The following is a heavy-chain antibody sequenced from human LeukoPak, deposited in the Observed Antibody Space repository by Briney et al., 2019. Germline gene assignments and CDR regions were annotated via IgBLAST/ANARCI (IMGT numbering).Heavy chain of an antibody. CDR1: GYTFTSNY. V-gene: IGHV1-46*01. J-gene: IGHJ4*02. Sequence: ASVKVSKASGYTFTSNYIHWVRQAPGQGLEWMGMIYPRDGSTSYAQKFQGRVTVTRDTSTSTVHMELSGLRSEDTAVYYCARDQEGFDYWGQGTLVTVSS. CDR2: IYPRDGST. CDR3: ARDQEGFDY.